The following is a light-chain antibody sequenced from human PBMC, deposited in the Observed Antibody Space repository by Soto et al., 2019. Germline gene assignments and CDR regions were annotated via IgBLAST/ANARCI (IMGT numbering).Light chain of an antibody. CDR3: SSYTSSSTPYVV. V-gene: IGLV2-14*01. J-gene: IGLJ2*01. CDR2: DVS. CDR1: SSDVGGYNY. Sequence: QSALTQPASVSGSPGQSITISCTGTSSDVGGYNYVSWYQQHPGKAPKLMIYDVSNRPSGVSNRFSGSKSGNTASLTISGLQAEGEADYYCSSYTSSSTPYVVFGGGTQLTVL.